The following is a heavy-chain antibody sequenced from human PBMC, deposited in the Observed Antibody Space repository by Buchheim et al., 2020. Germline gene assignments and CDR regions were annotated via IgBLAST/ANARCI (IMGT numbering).Heavy chain of an antibody. CDR2: ILASGSI. V-gene: IGHV4-39*01. J-gene: IGHJ5*02. CDR3: TRQKVAPTNWFDP. Sequence: QVQLQESGPGLVRPSETLSLTCNVSGDSTSNNDYYWGWIRQPPGKGLEYIGGILASGSIRYNPSLKSRVTISADGSKNQVSLELRSVTAADTAVYYCTRQKVAPTNWFDPWGLGTL. CDR1: GDSTSNNDYY. D-gene: IGHD5-12*01.